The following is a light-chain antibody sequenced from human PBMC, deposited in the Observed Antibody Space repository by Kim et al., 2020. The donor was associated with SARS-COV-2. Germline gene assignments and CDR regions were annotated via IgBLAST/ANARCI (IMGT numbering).Light chain of an antibody. V-gene: IGKV2D-29*01. Sequence: DIVMTQTPPSLSVTPGQSASISCKSSQSLLHSNGKTYLSWFLQKPGQPPQVLIYEVSTRFSGVPDRFSGSGSGTDFTLKISRVEAGNVGVYYCMQSVQLPRTFGQGAKVDSK. CDR3: MQSVQLPRT. J-gene: IGKJ1*01. CDR2: EVS. CDR1: QSLLHSNGKTY.